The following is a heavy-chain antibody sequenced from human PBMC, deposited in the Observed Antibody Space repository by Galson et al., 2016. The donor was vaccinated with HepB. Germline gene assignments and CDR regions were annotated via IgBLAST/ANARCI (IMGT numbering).Heavy chain of an antibody. CDR2: IGFNPNNL. V-gene: IGHV3-21*01. Sequence: SLRLSCAVSGFNFNIYRMNWVRQAPGKGLEWVAAIGFNPNNLYYADSVKGRFTITRDNTRSSLFLQMNSLTVEDTAVYFNAFDIWGQGTMVTVSS. CDR3: AFDI. CDR1: GFNFNIYR. J-gene: IGHJ3*02.